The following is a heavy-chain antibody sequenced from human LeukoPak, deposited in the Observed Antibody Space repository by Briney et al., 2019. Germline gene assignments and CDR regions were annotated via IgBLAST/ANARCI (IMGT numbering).Heavy chain of an antibody. CDR1: GFTFSSYW. J-gene: IGHJ6*03. D-gene: IGHD6-6*01. CDR2: INNDGSST. V-gene: IGHV3-74*01. CDR3: AQYSSSFLGYYYYYMDV. Sequence: GGSLRLSCAASGFTFSSYWMHWVRQAPGKGLVWVSRINNDGSSTSYADSVKGRFTISRDNSKNTLYLQMNGLRAEDTAVYYCAQYSSSFLGYYYYYMDVWGKGTTVTVSS.